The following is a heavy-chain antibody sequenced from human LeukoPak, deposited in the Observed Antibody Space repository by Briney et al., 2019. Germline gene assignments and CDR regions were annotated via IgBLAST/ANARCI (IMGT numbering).Heavy chain of an antibody. J-gene: IGHJ4*02. CDR3: ARRFYDNLTGHTWYDY. Sequence: ASVKVSCKASGGTFSSYAINRMRQAPGQGLEWVGWMNPNSGNTGYAQTFQGKLTMTRNTSIKTAYMELSSLRSEDTAVYYCARRFYDNLTGHTWYDYWGQGTLVTVSS. D-gene: IGHD3-9*01. CDR2: MNPNSGNT. CDR1: GGTFSSYA. V-gene: IGHV1-8*02.